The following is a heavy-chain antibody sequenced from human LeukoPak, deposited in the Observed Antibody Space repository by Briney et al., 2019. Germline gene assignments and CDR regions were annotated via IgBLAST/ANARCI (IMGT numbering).Heavy chain of an antibody. CDR1: ADSFNNYP. V-gene: IGHV1-18*01. D-gene: IGHD2-21*02. J-gene: IGHJ4*02. Sequence: ASVKVSCKASADSFNNYPIHWVRQAPGQGLEWMGWISAYNGNTNYAQKLQGRVTMTTDTSTSTAYMELRSLRSDDTAVYYCARDRVAIVVVTAKDYWGQGTLVTVSS. CDR2: ISAYNGNT. CDR3: ARDRVAIVVVTAKDY.